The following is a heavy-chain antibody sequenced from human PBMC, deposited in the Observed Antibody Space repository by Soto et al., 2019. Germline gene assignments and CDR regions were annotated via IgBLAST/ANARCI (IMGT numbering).Heavy chain of an antibody. CDR1: GGTFSSYA. V-gene: IGHV1-69*06. J-gene: IGHJ6*02. D-gene: IGHD2-15*01. CDR2: IIPIFGPA. Sequence: SVKVSCKASGGTFSSYAISWVRQAPGQGLEWMGGIIPIFGPANYAQKFQGRVTITAGKSTSTAYMELSSLRSEDMAVYYCASLAVVANYGMDVWGQGTTVTVSS. CDR3: ASLAVVANYGMDV.